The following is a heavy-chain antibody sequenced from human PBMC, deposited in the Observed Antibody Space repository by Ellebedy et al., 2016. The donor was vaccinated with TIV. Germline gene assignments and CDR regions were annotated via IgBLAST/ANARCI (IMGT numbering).Heavy chain of an antibody. CDR3: AKDGLYSGSYSPQYYFDY. V-gene: IGHV3-23*01. CDR2: ISGSGGST. J-gene: IGHJ4*02. Sequence: GGSLRLXXAASGFTFSSYAMSWVRQAPGKGLEWVSAISGSGGSTYYADSVKGRFTISRDNSKNTLYLQMNSLRAEDTAVYYCAKDGLYSGSYSPQYYFDYWGQGTLVTVSS. CDR1: GFTFSSYA. D-gene: IGHD1-26*01.